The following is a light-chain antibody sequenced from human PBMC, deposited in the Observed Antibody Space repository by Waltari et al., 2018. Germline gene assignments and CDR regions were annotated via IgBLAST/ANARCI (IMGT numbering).Light chain of an antibody. CDR3: QQLNSYPLT. J-gene: IGKJ4*01. CDR2: AAS. Sequence: IQLTQSPSSLSASVGDRVTITCRASQGISSYLAWYQQKPGNAPKLLIYAASPLQSGVPSRFSGSGSGTDFTLTISSLQPEDFATYFCQQLNSYPLTFGGGTKVEIK. CDR1: QGISSY. V-gene: IGKV1-9*01.